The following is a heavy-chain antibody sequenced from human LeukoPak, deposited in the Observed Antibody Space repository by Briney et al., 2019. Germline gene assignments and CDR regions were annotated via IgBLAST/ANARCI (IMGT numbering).Heavy chain of an antibody. D-gene: IGHD1-1*01. J-gene: IGHJ3*02. CDR1: GFTFDDYA. V-gene: IGHV3-9*01. CDR2: ISWNSGSI. CDR3: AKDRANWNGAFDI. Sequence: PGGSLRLSCAASGFTFDDYAMHWVRQAPGKGLEWVSGISWNSGSIGYADSVKGRFTISRDNAKNPLYLQMNSLRAEDTALYYCAKDRANWNGAFDIWGQGTMVTVSS.